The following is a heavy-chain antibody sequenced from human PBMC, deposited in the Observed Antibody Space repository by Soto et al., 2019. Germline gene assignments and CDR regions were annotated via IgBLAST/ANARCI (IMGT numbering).Heavy chain of an antibody. V-gene: IGHV1-69*01. CDR3: ARSQGSSTSLEIYYYYYSGMDV. CDR1: GGTFSSYA. D-gene: IGHD2-2*01. J-gene: IGHJ6*02. Sequence: QVQLVQSGAEVKKPGSSVKVSCKASGGTFSSYAISWVRQAPGQGLEWMGGIIPISGTANYAQKFQGRVTITADESTSTAYMELSSLRSEDTAVYYCARSQGSSTSLEIYYYYYSGMDVWGQGTKVTISS. CDR2: IIPISGTA.